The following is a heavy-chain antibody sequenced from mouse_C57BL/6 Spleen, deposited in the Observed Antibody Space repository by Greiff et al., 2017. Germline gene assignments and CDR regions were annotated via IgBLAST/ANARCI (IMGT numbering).Heavy chain of an antibody. Sequence: VQLQQPGAELVKPGASVKLSCKASCYTFTSYWMQWVKQRPGQGLEWIGEIDPSDSYTNYNQKFKGKATLTVDTSSSTAYMQLSSLTSEDSAVYYCARWDGYGYWGQGTTLTVSS. CDR2: IDPSDSYT. D-gene: IGHD2-2*01. CDR3: ARWDGYGY. J-gene: IGHJ2*01. V-gene: IGHV1-50*01. CDR1: CYTFTSYW.